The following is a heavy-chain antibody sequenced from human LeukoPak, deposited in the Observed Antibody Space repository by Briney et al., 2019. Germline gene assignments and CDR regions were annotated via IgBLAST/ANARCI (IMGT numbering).Heavy chain of an antibody. V-gene: IGHV1-69*13. J-gene: IGHJ1*01. D-gene: IGHD2-21*01. CDR2: IIPIFGTA. CDR3: ARDSSEFRSLIPH. Sequence: ASVKVSCKASGGTFSSYAISWVRQAPGQGLEWMGGIIPIFGTANYAQKFQGRVTITADESTSTAYMELSSLRSEDTAVYYCARDSSEFRSLIPHWGQGTLVTASS. CDR1: GGTFSSYA.